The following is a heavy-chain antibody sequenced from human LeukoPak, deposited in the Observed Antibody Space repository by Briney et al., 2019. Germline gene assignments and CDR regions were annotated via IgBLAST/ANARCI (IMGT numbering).Heavy chain of an antibody. CDR3: ARSVVIPAAIQSYYYGMGV. J-gene: IGHJ6*02. Sequence: GSSVKVSCKASGGTFSSYAISWVRQAPGQGLEWMGRIIPIFGIANYAQKFQGRVTITADKSTSTAYMELSSLRSEDTAVYYCARSVVIPAAIQSYYYGMGVWGQGTTVTVSS. CDR2: IIPIFGIA. CDR1: GGTFSSYA. V-gene: IGHV1-69*04. D-gene: IGHD2-2*02.